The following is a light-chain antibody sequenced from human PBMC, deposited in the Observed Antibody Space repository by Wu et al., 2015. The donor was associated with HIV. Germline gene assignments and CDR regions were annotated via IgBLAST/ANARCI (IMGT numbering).Light chain of an antibody. CDR1: QDISNA. V-gene: IGKV1D-13*01. J-gene: IGKJ1*01. Sequence: AVQSTQSPSSLSTSVGDRVTITCRASQDISNALAWYQQKPGKPPKLLIYDASNLENGVPSRFSGGGSGTHFTLTISGLQPDDFATYYCQQFSNMLWTFGQGTKVEIK. CDR3: QQFSNMLWT. CDR2: DAS.